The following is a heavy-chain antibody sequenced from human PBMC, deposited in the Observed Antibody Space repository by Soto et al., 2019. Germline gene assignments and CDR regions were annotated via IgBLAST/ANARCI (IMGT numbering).Heavy chain of an antibody. CDR2: VSFSGSN. D-gene: IGHD6-13*01. Sequence: QLLLQASGPGLVKPSATLSLTCTVSGDSVSNSGYYWGWIRQSPGKRLEWIGSVSFSGSNYYNPSLRSRVTFSVDTSKTLISLKLRSVTAADTAVYYCARGSTWQGRDWFDPWGQGTLVTVSS. CDR1: GDSVSNSGYY. CDR3: ARGSTWQGRDWFDP. V-gene: IGHV4-39*01. J-gene: IGHJ5*02.